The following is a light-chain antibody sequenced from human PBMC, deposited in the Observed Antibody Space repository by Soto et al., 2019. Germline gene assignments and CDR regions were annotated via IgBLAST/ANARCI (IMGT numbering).Light chain of an antibody. CDR1: SSDVGSSNG. CDR2: DVS. J-gene: IGLJ1*01. CDR3: SSYTSTTTYV. Sequence: QSVLTQPPSVSGSPGQSVTISCTGTSSDVGSSNGVSWYQQPPGTAPKLMIYDVSNRPSGVPDRFSGSKSGNAASLTFFGLQAEDEVDYYCSSYTSTTTYVFGTGPKV. V-gene: IGLV2-18*02.